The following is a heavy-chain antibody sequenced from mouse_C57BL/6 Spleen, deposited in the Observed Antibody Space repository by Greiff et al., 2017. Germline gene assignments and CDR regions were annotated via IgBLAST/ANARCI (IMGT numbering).Heavy chain of an antibody. J-gene: IGHJ4*01. Sequence: VQLQQPGAELVKPGASVKVSCKASGYTFTSYWMHWVKQRPGQGLEWIGRIHPSDSDTNYNQKFKGKATLTVDKSSSTAYMQLSSLTSEDSAVDDCAMGAEATEYAMGYWGQGTSVTVSS. D-gene: IGHD3-2*02. V-gene: IGHV1-74*01. CDR1: GYTFTSYW. CDR3: AMGAEATEYAMGY. CDR2: IHPSDSDT.